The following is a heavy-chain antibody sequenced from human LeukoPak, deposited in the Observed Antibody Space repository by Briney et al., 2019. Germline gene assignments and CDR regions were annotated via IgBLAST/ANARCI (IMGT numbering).Heavy chain of an antibody. J-gene: IGHJ4*02. CDR1: GFTFSSYG. V-gene: IGHV3-30*03. CDR3: VPRCSGGSCYCVGFDY. D-gene: IGHD2-15*01. CDR2: ISYDGSNK. Sequence: PGGSLRLSCAASGFTFSSYGMHWVRQAPGKGLEWVAVISYDGSNKYYADSVKGRFTISRDNSKNTLYLQMNSLRAEDTAVYYCVPRCSGGSCYCVGFDYWGQGTLVTVSS.